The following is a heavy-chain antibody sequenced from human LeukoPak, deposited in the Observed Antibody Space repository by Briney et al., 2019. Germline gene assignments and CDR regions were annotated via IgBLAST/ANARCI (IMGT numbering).Heavy chain of an antibody. J-gene: IGHJ4*02. D-gene: IGHD4-11*01. CDR2: IYYSGST. CDR3: ARSGATTVTTFDY. Sequence: SQTPSLTCTVSGGSISSGGYYWSWIRQHPGKGLEWIGYIYYSGSTYYNPSLKSRVTISVDTSKNQFSLKLSSVTAADTAVYYCARSGATTVTTFDYWGQGTLVTVSS. V-gene: IGHV4-31*03. CDR1: GGSISSGGYY.